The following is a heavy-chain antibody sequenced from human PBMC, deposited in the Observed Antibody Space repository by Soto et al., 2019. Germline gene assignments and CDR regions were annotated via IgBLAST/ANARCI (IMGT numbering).Heavy chain of an antibody. D-gene: IGHD6-19*01. V-gene: IGHV3-23*01. CDR2: ISGSGGST. J-gene: IGHJ4*02. Sequence: GGSLRLSCAASGFTFSSYAMSWVRQAPGKGLEWVSAISGSGGSTYYADSVKGRFTISRDNSKNTLYLQMNSLRTEDTALYYCAKDLAVAGSAWGYYFDYWGQGTLVTVSS. CDR3: AKDLAVAGSAWGYYFDY. CDR1: GFTFSSYA.